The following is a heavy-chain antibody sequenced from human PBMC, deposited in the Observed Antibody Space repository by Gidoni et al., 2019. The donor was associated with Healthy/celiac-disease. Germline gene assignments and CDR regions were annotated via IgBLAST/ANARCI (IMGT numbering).Heavy chain of an antibody. CDR2: INSDGSST. Sequence: EVQLVESGGGLVQPGGSLRLSCAASGFTFSSYWMHWVRPAPGKGLVWVSRINSDGSSTSYADSVKGRFTISRDNAKNTLYLQMNSLRAEDTAVYYCARDLGAQYYDFWSGSRRNYYYYMDVWGKGTTVTVSS. D-gene: IGHD3-3*01. CDR1: GFTFSSYW. J-gene: IGHJ6*03. V-gene: IGHV3-74*01. CDR3: ARDLGAQYYDFWSGSRRNYYYYMDV.